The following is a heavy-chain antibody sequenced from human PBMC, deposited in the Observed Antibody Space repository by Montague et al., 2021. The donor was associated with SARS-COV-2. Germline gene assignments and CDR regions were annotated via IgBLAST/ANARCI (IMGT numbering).Heavy chain of an antibody. D-gene: IGHD2-2*01. J-gene: IGHJ6*02. CDR2: ISYDGSNK. Sequence: YRRLSCAASGFPFSSYAMHWVRQAPGKGLEWVAVISYDGSNKYYADSVKGRFTISRDNSKNTLYLQMNSLRAEDTAVYYCARGPLLLGYCSSTSCYLPANFYYGMDVWGQGTTVTVSS. V-gene: IGHV3-30*04. CDR3: ARGPLLLGYCSSTSCYLPANFYYGMDV. CDR1: GFPFSSYA.